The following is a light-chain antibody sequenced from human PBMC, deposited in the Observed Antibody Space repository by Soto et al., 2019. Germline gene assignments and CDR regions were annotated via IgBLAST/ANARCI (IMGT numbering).Light chain of an antibody. CDR2: DVS. V-gene: IGLV2-14*01. CDR3: SSYTSSSTLLG. CDR1: SSDVGGYNY. Sequence: QSALTQPASVSGSPGQSITLSCTGTSSDVGGYNYVSWYQQHPGKAPKLMIYDVSNRPSGVSNRFSGSKSGNTASLTISGLQAEDEADYYCSSYTSSSTLLGFGTGTKLTVL. J-gene: IGLJ1*01.